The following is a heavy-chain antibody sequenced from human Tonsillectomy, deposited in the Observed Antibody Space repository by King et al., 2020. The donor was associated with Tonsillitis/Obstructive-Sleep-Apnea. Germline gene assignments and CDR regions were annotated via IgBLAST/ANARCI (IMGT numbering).Heavy chain of an antibody. Sequence: HVQLQESGPGLVKPSETLSLTCTVSGGSISSYYWTWIRQPPGKGLEWIGYIYYSGGTKYNPSLKSRVTISVDTSKNQFSLKLSSVTAADTAVYYCAREGAVMNAFDIWGQGTMVTVSS. CDR3: AREGAVMNAFDI. CDR1: GGSISSYY. D-gene: IGHD2-8*01. V-gene: IGHV4-59*01. CDR2: IYYSGGT. J-gene: IGHJ3*02.